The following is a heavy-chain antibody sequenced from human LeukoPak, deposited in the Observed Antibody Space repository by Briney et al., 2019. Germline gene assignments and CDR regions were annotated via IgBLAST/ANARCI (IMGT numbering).Heavy chain of an antibody. Sequence: TLSLTCTVSGGSISSGGYYWSWIRQHPGKGLEWIGYIYYSGSTYYNPSLKSRVTISVDTSKNQLSLKLSSVTAADTAVYYCARVAGARSFDYWGQGTLVTVSS. J-gene: IGHJ4*02. CDR2: IYYSGST. CDR1: GGSISSGGYY. CDR3: ARVAGARSFDY. V-gene: IGHV4-31*03. D-gene: IGHD6-19*01.